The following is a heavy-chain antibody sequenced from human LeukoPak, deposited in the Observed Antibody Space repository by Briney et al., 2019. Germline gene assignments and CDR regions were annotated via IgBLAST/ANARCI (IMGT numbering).Heavy chain of an antibody. CDR1: GGSISSYY. CDR3: ARVEGSCRGAGCYPFSFDD. V-gene: IGHV4-4*07. CDR2: INTSGYT. J-gene: IGHJ4*02. Sequence: SETLSLTCTVSGGSISSYYWSWIRQPAGKGLEWIGRINTSGYTNYNPSLKSRVTMSVDTSKNVFSLKLSSVTAADTAVYYCARVEGSCRGAGCYPFSFDDWGQGNLVTVSS. D-gene: IGHD2-15*01.